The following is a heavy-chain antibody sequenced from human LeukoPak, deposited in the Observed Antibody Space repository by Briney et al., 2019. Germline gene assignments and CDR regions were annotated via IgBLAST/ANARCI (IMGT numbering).Heavy chain of an antibody. D-gene: IGHD2-15*01. CDR3: ATGMVPAYCSGGSCSSSGDY. CDR1: GYTLTELS. Sequence: AAVTVSYKVSGYTLTELSMHWVGQARGKGREWMGGFDLEDGETIYTQKFQGRVTITEDKSTDTAYIELSSLRSEDTAVSYCATGMVPAYCSGGSCSSSGDYWGQGTLVTVSS. V-gene: IGHV1-24*01. J-gene: IGHJ4*02. CDR2: FDLEDGET.